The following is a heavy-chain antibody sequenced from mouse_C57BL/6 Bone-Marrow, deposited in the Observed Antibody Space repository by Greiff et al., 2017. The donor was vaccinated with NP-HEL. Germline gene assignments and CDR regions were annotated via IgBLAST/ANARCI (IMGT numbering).Heavy chain of an antibody. CDR1: GYTFTDYY. Sequence: QVHVKQSGAELVRPGASVKLSCKASGYTFTDYYINWVKQRPGQGLEWIARIYPGSGNTYYNEKFKGKATLTAEKSSSTAYMQLSSLTSEDSAVYFCARSFYDYDGGYFDCWGQGTTLSVSS. J-gene: IGHJ2*01. V-gene: IGHV1-76*01. D-gene: IGHD2-4*01. CDR3: ARSFYDYDGGYFDC. CDR2: IYPGSGNT.